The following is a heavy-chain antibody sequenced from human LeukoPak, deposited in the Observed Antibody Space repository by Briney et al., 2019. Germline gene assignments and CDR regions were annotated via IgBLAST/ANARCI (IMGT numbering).Heavy chain of an antibody. Sequence: GGSLRLSCAASGFTFSSYAMSWVRQAPGKGLEWVSSISSSSSYIYYADSVKGRFTISRDNAKNSLYLQMNSLRAEDTAVYYCARGEYNWNLFDPWGQGTLVTVSS. D-gene: IGHD1-20*01. V-gene: IGHV3-21*01. CDR1: GFTFSSYA. CDR2: ISSSSSYI. CDR3: ARGEYNWNLFDP. J-gene: IGHJ5*02.